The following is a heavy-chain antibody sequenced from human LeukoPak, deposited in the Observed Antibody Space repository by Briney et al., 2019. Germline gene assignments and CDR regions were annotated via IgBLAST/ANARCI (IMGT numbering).Heavy chain of an antibody. Sequence: SETLSLTCAVYGGSFSDYYWSWIRQPPGKGLEWIGEINHSGSTNYNPSLKSRVTISVDTSKNQFSLKLSSVTAADTAVYYCARKAVDTAMAFDYWGQGTLVTVPS. D-gene: IGHD5-18*01. CDR2: INHSGST. CDR1: GGSFSDYY. CDR3: ARKAVDTAMAFDY. V-gene: IGHV4-34*01. J-gene: IGHJ4*02.